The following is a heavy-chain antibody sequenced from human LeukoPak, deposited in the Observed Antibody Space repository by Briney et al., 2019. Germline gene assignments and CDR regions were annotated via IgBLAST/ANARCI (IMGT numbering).Heavy chain of an antibody. CDR1: GFSLTTRGVG. V-gene: IGHV2-5*02. CDR3: AHRTDLYSSSWYWGY. Sequence: SGPTPVKPTQTLTLTCTFSGFSLTTRGVGVGWIRQPPGKALEWLALIYWDDDKRYSPSLKSRLTITKDTSKNQVVLTMTNMDPVDTATYYCAHRTDLYSSSWYWGYWGQGTLVTVSS. D-gene: IGHD6-13*01. CDR2: IYWDDDK. J-gene: IGHJ4*02.